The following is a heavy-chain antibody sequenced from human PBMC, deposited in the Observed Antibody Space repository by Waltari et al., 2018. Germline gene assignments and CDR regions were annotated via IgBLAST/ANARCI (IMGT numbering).Heavy chain of an antibody. V-gene: IGHV3-73*01. CDR2: SYAT. D-gene: IGHD6-13*01. Sequence: SYATAYAASVKGRFTISRDDSKNTAYLQMNSLKTEDTAVYYCTRFRGDKSPPSSSWYGGTQYYYGMDVWGQGTTVTVSS. CDR3: TRFRGDKSPPSSSWYGGTQYYYGMDV. J-gene: IGHJ6*02.